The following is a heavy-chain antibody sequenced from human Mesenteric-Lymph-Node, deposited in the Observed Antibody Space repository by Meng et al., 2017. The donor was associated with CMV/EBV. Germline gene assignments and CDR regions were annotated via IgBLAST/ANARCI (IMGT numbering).Heavy chain of an antibody. J-gene: IGHJ6*02. Sequence: GESLKISCAVSGFTFSNYAMTWVRQAPGKGLEWVSTISGSGDNTFYADSVKGRFTISRDSFKNTLYLQMNSLRAEDTAVYYCAKEMGVVPAAMVYYYYGMDVWGQGTTVTV. V-gene: IGHV3-23*01. D-gene: IGHD2-2*01. CDR3: AKEMGVVPAAMVYYYYGMDV. CDR1: GFTFSNYA. CDR2: ISGSGDNT.